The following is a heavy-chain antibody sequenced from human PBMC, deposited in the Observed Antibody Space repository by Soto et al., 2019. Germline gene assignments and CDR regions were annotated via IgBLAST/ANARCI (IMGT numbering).Heavy chain of an antibody. CDR1: GGSISSYY. CDR3: ARSKPDYPDAFDI. Sequence: PSETLSLTCTVSGGSISSYYWSWIRQHPGKGLEWIGYIYYSGSTYYNPSLKSRVTISVDTSKNQFSLKLSSVTAADTAVYYCARSKPDYPDAFDIWGQGTMVTVSS. CDR2: IYYSGST. J-gene: IGHJ3*02. D-gene: IGHD4-17*01. V-gene: IGHV4-59*06.